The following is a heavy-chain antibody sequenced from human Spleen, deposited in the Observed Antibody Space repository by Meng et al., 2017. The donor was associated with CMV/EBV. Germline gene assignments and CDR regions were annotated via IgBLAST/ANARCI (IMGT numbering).Heavy chain of an antibody. CDR2: IGNSGFTI. Sequence: GESLKISCAASAFTFSDYYMSWIRQAPGRGLEWVSYIGNSGFTIYYADSVKGRFTISRDNAKNSLYLQMHSLRAEDTAVYYCAKSHDLRKLDVWGQGTTVTVSS. J-gene: IGHJ6*02. V-gene: IGHV3-11*04. CDR1: AFTFSDYY. CDR3: AKSHDLRKLDV. D-gene: IGHD2-21*02.